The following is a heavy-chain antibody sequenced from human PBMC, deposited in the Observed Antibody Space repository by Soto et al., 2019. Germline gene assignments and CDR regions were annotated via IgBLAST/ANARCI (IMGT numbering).Heavy chain of an antibody. V-gene: IGHV3-23*01. J-gene: IGHJ3*02. CDR1: GFTFINYA. CDR2: IGGGDGST. D-gene: IGHD6-13*01. CDR3: AKGILVKPPGTRTFDI. Sequence: GGSLPLSCAASGFTFINYAMSWVRQAPGKGLEWVSTIGGGDGSTYYADSVKGRFTISRDNSNSALYLQMNSLRVGDTAIYYCAKGILVKPPGTRTFDIWGQGTMVTGSS.